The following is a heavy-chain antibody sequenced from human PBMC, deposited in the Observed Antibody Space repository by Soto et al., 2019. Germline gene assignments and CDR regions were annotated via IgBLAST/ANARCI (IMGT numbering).Heavy chain of an antibody. Sequence: PSETLSLTCAVSGGSISSGGYSWSWIRQPPGKGLEWIGYIYHSGSTFYNPSLKSRVTISVDRSKDQFSLKLSSVTAADTAVYYCARTVDIVANSVGAIDYWGQGTLVTVSS. J-gene: IGHJ4*02. CDR3: ARTVDIVANSVGAIDY. CDR2: IYHSGST. CDR1: GGSISSGGYS. D-gene: IGHD5-12*01. V-gene: IGHV4-30-2*01.